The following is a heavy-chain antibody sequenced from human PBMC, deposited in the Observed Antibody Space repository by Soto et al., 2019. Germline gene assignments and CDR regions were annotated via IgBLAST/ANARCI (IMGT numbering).Heavy chain of an antibody. Sequence: QVQLVQSGAEEKKPGASVEVSCKASGYTFTSYAMHWVRQAPGQRLEWMGWINAGNGNTKYSQKFQGRVTITRDTSARTAYRELSSRRSEDTAVYSCARRIVVVTALDYWGQGTLVTVSS. CDR3: ARRIVVVTALDY. J-gene: IGHJ4*02. D-gene: IGHD2-21*02. CDR1: GYTFTSYA. V-gene: IGHV1-3*05. CDR2: INAGNGNT.